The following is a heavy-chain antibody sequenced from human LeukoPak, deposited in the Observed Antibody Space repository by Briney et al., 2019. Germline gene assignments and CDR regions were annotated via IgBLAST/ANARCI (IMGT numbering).Heavy chain of an antibody. Sequence: PGGSLRLSCAASGFNFRSYWMSWVRQAPGKGLGWVANIRQDGGEEYYVDSVKGRFTISRDNAKNSLCLQMDSLRAEDTAVYYCARGGMVRGVNFDYWGQGTLVTVSS. CDR1: GFNFRSYW. CDR3: ARGGMVRGVNFDY. CDR2: IRQDGGEE. D-gene: IGHD3-10*01. V-gene: IGHV3-7*01. J-gene: IGHJ4*02.